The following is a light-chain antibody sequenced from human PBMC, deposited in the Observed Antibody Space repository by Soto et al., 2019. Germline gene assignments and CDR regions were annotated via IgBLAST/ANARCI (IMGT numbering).Light chain of an antibody. CDR2: DAS. J-gene: IGKJ1*01. CDR1: QSISSW. V-gene: IGKV1-5*01. CDR3: QQYNSYLWT. Sequence: HITQSPYSLSASLGDRVTCTWAASQSISSWLSWYQQKPGKAPKLLIYDASSLESGVPSRFSGSGSGTEFALTISSLPPDDFAAYYCQQYNSYLWTFGQAIKVEI.